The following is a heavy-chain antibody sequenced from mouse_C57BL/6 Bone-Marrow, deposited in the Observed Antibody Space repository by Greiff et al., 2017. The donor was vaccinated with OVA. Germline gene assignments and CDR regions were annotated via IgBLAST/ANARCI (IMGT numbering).Heavy chain of an antibody. D-gene: IGHD2-1*01. CDR3: ARVGNLLWSMDY. CDR1: GYSITSGYY. Sequence: EVQLQQSGPGLVKPSQSLSLTCSVTGYSITSGYYWNWIRQFPGNKLEWMGYISYDGSNKYNPSLKNRTSITRDTSTNQFFLKLNSVTTEDTATYYCARVGNLLWSMDYWGQGTSVTVSS. V-gene: IGHV3-6*01. CDR2: ISYDGSN. J-gene: IGHJ4*01.